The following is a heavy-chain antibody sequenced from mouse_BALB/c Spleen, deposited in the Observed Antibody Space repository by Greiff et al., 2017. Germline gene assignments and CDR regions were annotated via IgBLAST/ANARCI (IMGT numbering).Heavy chain of an antibody. CDR3: ARHPHAMDY. V-gene: IGHV5-12-2*01. CDR1: GFTFSSYT. Sequence: VQLKESGGGLVQPGGSLKLSCAASGFTFSSYTMSWVRQTPEKRLEWVAYISNGGGSTYYPDTVKGRFTISRDNAKNTLYLQMSSLKSEDTAMYYCARHPHAMDYWGQGTSVTVSS. J-gene: IGHJ4*01. CDR2: ISNGGGST.